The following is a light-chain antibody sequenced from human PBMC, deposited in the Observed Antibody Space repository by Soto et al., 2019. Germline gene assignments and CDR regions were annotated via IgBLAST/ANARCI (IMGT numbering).Light chain of an antibody. CDR1: QSVLFSPNNKNY. J-gene: IGKJ4*01. V-gene: IGKV4-1*01. Sequence: DIVMTQSPDSLAVSLGERATINCRSSQSVLFSPNNKNYLAWYQQKPGQPPKLLIYWASTRESGVPDRFSGSGSGTDFSLTISSLQAEDVAVYYCQQYYTTPLTFGGGTKVEIK. CDR2: WAS. CDR3: QQYYTTPLT.